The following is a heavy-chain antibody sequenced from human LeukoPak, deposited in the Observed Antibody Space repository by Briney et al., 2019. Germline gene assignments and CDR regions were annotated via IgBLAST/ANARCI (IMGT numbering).Heavy chain of an antibody. CDR1: GYTFTSYG. Sequence: ASVKVSCKASGYTFTSYGISWVRQAPGQGLEWMGWISAYNGNTNYAQKLQGRVTMTTDTSTSTAYMELRSLRSDDTAVYYCARGVRIAVADPHLDYWGQGTLVTVSA. V-gene: IGHV1-18*01. D-gene: IGHD6-19*01. J-gene: IGHJ4*02. CDR3: ARGVRIAVADPHLDY. CDR2: ISAYNGNT.